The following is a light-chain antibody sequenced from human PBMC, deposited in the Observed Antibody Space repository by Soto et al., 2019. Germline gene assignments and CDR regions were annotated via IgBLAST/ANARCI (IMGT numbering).Light chain of an antibody. Sequence: EIVMTQSPATLSVSPGERATLSCRASQSVSSNLAWYQQKPGQAPRLLIHGASTRATGIPARFSGSGSGTVFTLTISSLESEDFAVYYCQQYNTWPAYTFGQGTKLEIK. J-gene: IGKJ2*01. CDR1: QSVSSN. V-gene: IGKV3-15*01. CDR3: QQYNTWPAYT. CDR2: GAS.